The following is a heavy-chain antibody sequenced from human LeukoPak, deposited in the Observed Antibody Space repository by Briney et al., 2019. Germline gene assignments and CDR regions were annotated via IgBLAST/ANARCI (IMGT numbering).Heavy chain of an antibody. D-gene: IGHD5-18*01. CDR1: GFTFSSYG. V-gene: IGHV3-30*02. Sequence: GGSLRLSCAASGFTFSSYGMHWVRQAPGKGLEWVAFIRYDGSKKDNADSVKGRFTISRDNSKNTLYLQMNSPRPEDTAVYYCVKAHERGYSYGYSMDVWGKGTTVTVSS. J-gene: IGHJ6*03. CDR2: IRYDGSKK. CDR3: VKAHERGYSYGYSMDV.